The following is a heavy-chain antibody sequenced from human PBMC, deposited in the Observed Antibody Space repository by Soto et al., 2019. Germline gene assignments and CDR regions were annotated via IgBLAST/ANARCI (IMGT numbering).Heavy chain of an antibody. CDR2: ITGNGGST. CDR3: ARDQRYCIMAGGRNVDY. D-gene: IGHD2-15*01. CDR1: GFTFDDYD. V-gene: IGHV3-20*04. Sequence: EVQLVESGGGVVRPGGSLRLSCAASGFTFDDYDMTWVRQVPGKGLEWVSGITGNGGSTGYGDSVKGRVTISRDNAKKSLYLQMNSLRAEDTAGDYCARDQRYCIMAGGRNVDYGGQGTLVTVSS. J-gene: IGHJ4*02.